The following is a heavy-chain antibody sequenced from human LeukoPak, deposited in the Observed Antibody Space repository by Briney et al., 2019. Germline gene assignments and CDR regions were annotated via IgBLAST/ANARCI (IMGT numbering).Heavy chain of an antibody. CDR1: GCSFSSYA. V-gene: IGHV1-69*04. D-gene: IGHD3-22*01. J-gene: IGHJ4*02. CDR3: ASERPTYYYDSSGYFTLDY. Sequence: GASVKVSCKASGCSFSSYAISWVRQAPGQGLEWMGRIIPILGIANYAQKFQGRVTITADKSTSTAYMELSSLRSEDTAVYYCASERPTYYYDSSGYFTLDYWGQGTLVTVSS. CDR2: IIPILGIA.